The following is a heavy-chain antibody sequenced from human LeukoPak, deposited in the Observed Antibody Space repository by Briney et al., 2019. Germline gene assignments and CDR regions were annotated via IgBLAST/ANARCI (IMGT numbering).Heavy chain of an antibody. J-gene: IGHJ4*02. Sequence: GGSLRLSCAASGFTFDDYAMHWVRQAPGKGLEWVSGISWNSGSIGYADSVKGRFTISRDNSKNTLYLQMNSLRAEDTAVYYCAKEYTSVIAAAGSYNYWGQGTLATVSS. CDR1: GFTFDDYA. V-gene: IGHV3-9*01. D-gene: IGHD6-13*01. CDR3: AKEYTSVIAAAGSYNY. CDR2: ISWNSGSI.